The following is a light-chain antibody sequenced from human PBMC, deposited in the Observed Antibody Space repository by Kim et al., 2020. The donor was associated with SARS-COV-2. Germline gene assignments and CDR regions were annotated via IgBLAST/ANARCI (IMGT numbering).Light chain of an antibody. J-gene: IGKJ2*01. Sequence: SPGGRATLSCRASQSVSSSYLAWYQQKPGQAPRLLIYGASSRATGIPDRFSGSGSGTDFTLTISRLEPEDFAVYYCQQYGSSPPYTLGQGTKLEI. V-gene: IGKV3-20*01. CDR2: GAS. CDR3: QQYGSSPPYT. CDR1: QSVSSSY.